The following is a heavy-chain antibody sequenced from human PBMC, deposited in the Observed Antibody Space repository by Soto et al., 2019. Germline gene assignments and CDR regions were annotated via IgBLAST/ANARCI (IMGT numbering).Heavy chain of an antibody. Sequence: SETRSLTCSVSGASISIGTFYWCWIRHPPGKGLEWIGSIYYSGSAYYNPPLKSRVTISLDTSRNQFSMRLTSVTAADTAVYYCEREVLWFGEFLAGMDVWGQGPTVTAP. CDR1: GASISIGTFY. V-gene: IGHV4-39*07. J-gene: IGHJ6*02. D-gene: IGHD3-10*01. CDR3: EREVLWFGEFLAGMDV. CDR2: IYYSGSA.